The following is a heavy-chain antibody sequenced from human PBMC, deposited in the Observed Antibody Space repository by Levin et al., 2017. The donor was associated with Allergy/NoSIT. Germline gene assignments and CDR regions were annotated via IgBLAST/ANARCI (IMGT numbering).Heavy chain of an antibody. CDR3: ARGRDGYTQSDY. D-gene: IGHD5-24*01. Sequence: SQTLLLTCTVSGGSISNYYWNWIRQPPGKGLEWIGYIYYTGSANYNPSLKSRVTISVDTSKNQFSLKLSSVTAADTAVYYCARGRDGYTQSDYWGQGTLVAVSS. V-gene: IGHV4-59*01. J-gene: IGHJ4*02. CDR2: IYYTGSA. CDR1: GGSISNYY.